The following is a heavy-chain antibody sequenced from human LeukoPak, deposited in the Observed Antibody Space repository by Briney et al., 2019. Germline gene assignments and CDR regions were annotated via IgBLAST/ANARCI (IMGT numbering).Heavy chain of an antibody. J-gene: IGHJ4*02. V-gene: IGHV3-30*18. Sequence: PGGSLRLSCAASGFTFSSYGMHWVRQAPGKGLEWVAVISYGGSNKYYADSVKGRFTISRDNSKNTLYLQMNSLRAEDTAVYYCAKLEPYYDILTGYYIDYWGQGTLVTVSS. CDR2: ISYGGSNK. D-gene: IGHD3-9*01. CDR1: GFTFSSYG. CDR3: AKLEPYYDILTGYYIDY.